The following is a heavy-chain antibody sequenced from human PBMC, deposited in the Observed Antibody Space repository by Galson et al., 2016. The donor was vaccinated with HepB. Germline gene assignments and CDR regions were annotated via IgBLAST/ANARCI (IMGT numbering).Heavy chain of an antibody. J-gene: IGHJ3*02. CDR1: GYTFTGYY. CDR2: INPDSGVT. CDR3: ARDRYSGSYYVGAFEI. V-gene: IGHV1-2*02. Sequence: SVKVSCKASGYTFTGYYMHWVRQAPGQGLEWMGWINPDSGVTSYAQKFQGRVTMTRDTSISTVYMELSRLKSDDTAKYYCARDRYSGSYYVGAFEIWGQGTMVTVA. D-gene: IGHD1-26*01.